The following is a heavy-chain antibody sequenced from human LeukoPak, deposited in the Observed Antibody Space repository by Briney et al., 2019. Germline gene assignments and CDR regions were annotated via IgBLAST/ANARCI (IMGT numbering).Heavy chain of an antibody. D-gene: IGHD3-10*01. CDR2: IYNHGRT. J-gene: IGHJ2*01. CDR3: ARGLAGRSSGAIYFAL. V-gene: IGHV4-59*01. CDR1: GGSIDY. Sequence: KPSETLSLTCIVSGGSIDYYNWIRQPPGKGLEWIGVIYNHGRTEYNPSLKSRVTISLDTSNSQFSLKLHSVTPADMAVYFCARGLAGRSSGAIYFALWGRGTLVTVSS.